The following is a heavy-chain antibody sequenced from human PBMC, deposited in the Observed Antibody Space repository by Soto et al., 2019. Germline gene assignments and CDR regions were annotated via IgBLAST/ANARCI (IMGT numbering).Heavy chain of an antibody. CDR3: ARDVGPTVYYYYGMDV. J-gene: IGHJ6*04. Sequence: SQTLSLTCAISGDSVSSNSAAWNWIRQSPSRGLELLGRTYYRYKWYNDYAVSVKSRITINPDTSETQFSLQLNSVTPEDTAVYYCARDVGPTVYYYYGMDVRGKGTTVTVSS. V-gene: IGHV6-1*01. CDR1: GDSVSSNSAA. D-gene: IGHD1-26*01. CDR2: TYYRYKWYN.